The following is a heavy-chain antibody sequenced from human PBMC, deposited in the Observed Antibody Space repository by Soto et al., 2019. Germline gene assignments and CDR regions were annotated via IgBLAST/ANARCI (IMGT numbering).Heavy chain of an antibody. CDR2: ISAYNGNT. V-gene: IGHV1-18*04. Sequence: QVQLVQSGAEVKKPGASVKVSCKASGYTLTSYGISWVRQAPGQGLEWMGWISAYNGNTNYAQKLQGRVTMTTDTSTSTAYMELRSLRSDDTAVYYCARDSEGANGLGYYGMDVWGQGTTVTVSS. CDR3: ARDSEGANGLGYYGMDV. CDR1: GYTLTSYG. J-gene: IGHJ6*02. D-gene: IGHD1-26*01.